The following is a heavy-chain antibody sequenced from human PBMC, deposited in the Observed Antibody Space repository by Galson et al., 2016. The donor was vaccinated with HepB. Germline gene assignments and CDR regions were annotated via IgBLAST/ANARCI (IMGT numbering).Heavy chain of an antibody. D-gene: IGHD5-18*01. CDR3: ARLRPEYNYAYDY. J-gene: IGHJ4*02. V-gene: IGHV3-53*01. Sequence: SLRLSCAASGFTASSNHMSWVRQAPGKGLEWASVFYGGGTINYADSVKGRFTVSRENSENTLFLQMNSLRADDTAVYYCARLRPEYNYAYDYWGQGTLVTVSS. CDR1: GFTASSNH. CDR2: FYGGGTI.